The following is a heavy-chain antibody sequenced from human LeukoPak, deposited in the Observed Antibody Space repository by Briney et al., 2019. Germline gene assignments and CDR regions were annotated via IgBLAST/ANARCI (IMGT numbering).Heavy chain of an antibody. CDR2: IKQGGSEK. CDR3: VRDRDSSGRFDP. CDR1: GFTFSSYW. V-gene: IGHV3-7*01. D-gene: IGHD6-19*01. Sequence: GGSLGLSCAASGFTFSSYWMSWVRQAPGKGLEWVANIKQGGSEKYYVDSVKGRFTISRDNAKNSLYLQMNSLRAEDTAVYYCVRDRDSSGRFDPWGQGTLVTVSS. J-gene: IGHJ5*02.